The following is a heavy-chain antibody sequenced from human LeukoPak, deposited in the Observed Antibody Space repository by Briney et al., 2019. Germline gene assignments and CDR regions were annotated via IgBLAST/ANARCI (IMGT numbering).Heavy chain of an antibody. CDR2: INTNTGNP. CDR3: ARDLGGSGSYSLDY. D-gene: IGHD3-10*01. V-gene: IGHV7-4-1*02. J-gene: IGHJ4*02. CDR1: GYTFTSYA. Sequence: ASVKVSCKASGYTFTSYAMNWVRQAPGQGLEWMGWINTNTGNPTYAQGFTGRFVFSLATSVSTAYLKISSLKTEDTAVYYCARDLGGSGSYSLDYWGQGTLVTVSS.